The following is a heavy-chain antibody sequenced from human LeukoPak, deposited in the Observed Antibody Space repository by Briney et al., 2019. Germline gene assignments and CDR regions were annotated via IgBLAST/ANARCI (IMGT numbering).Heavy chain of an antibody. J-gene: IGHJ4*02. D-gene: IGHD6-19*01. V-gene: IGHV1-2*06. CDR1: GYTFTDYY. CDR3: ARSPSGWYGVY. Sequence: ASVKVSCKASGYTFTDYYMHWVRQAPGHGLEWMGRINPNSGGTSSARKFQGRDTVTRDTSISTVYMKLSRLTSDDTAVYYCARSPSGWYGVYWGQGTLVTVSS. CDR2: INPNSGGT.